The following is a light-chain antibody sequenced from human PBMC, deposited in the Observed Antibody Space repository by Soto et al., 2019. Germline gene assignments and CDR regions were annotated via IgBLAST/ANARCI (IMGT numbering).Light chain of an antibody. J-gene: IGKJ1*01. V-gene: IGKV1-5*01. CDR3: QEYSKWPSRT. CDR2: DAS. Sequence: DIQMTQSPSTLSASVGDRVTITCRASQTINSWLAWYQAKPGKAPKLLIYDASSLESGVPSRFSGSGSGTDFTLTISSLQPDDFATYYCQEYSKWPSRTFGPGTKVEIK. CDR1: QTINSW.